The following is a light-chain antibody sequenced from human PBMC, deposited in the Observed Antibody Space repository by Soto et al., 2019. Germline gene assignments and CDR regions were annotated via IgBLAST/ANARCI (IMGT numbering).Light chain of an antibody. Sequence: DIQMTQSPSTLSASVGDRVTITCRASQNIRSWLAWYQQKPGKAPRLLIYKASSLKSGVPSRFSGSGSGTEFTLTISSLQPDDSATYYCQQCDSSSTFGGGTKVDIK. J-gene: IGKJ4*02. V-gene: IGKV1-5*03. CDR2: KAS. CDR3: QQCDSSST. CDR1: QNIRSW.